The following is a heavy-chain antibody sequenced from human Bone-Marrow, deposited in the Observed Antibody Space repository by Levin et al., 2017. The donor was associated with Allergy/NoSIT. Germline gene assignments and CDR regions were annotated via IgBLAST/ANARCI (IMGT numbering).Heavy chain of an antibody. V-gene: IGHV2-26*01. CDR3: VVLMVYADFDY. CDR1: GFSLSNARMG. CDR2: IFSNDEK. D-gene: IGHD2-8*01. J-gene: IGHJ4*02. Sequence: SGPTLVKPTETLTLTCTVSGFSLSNARMGVSWIRQPPGKALEWLAHIFSNDEKSYSTSLKSRLTISKDTSKSQVVLTMTNMDPVDTATYYCVVLMVYADFDYWGQGTLVTVSS.